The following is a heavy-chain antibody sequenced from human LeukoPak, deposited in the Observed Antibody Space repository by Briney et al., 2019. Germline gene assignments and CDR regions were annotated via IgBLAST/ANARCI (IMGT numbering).Heavy chain of an antibody. CDR2: ISGNGGST. J-gene: IGHJ4*02. CDR1: GFTFSSYA. V-gene: IGHV3-23*01. CDR3: AKAAVGATCFDY. Sequence: GGSLRLSCAASGFTFSSYAMSWVRQAPGKGLEWVSGISGNGGSTYYADSVKGRFTISRDNSKNTLYLQMSSLRAEDTAVYYCAKAAVGATCFDYWGQGTLVTVSS. D-gene: IGHD1-26*01.